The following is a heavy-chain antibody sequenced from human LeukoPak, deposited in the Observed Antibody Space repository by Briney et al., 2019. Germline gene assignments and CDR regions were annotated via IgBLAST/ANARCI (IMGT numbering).Heavy chain of an antibody. CDR3: ARVGGDPYYYYYYYMDV. CDR1: GYSISSGDYY. CDR2: VDLSGTT. Sequence: SQTLSLTCSVSGYSISSGDYYWTWIRQSAGKGLEWIGRVDLSGTTNYNPSLISRVTVSVDTSKNQFSLKLSSVTAADTAVYYCARVGGDPYYYYYYYMDVWGKGTTVTVSS. J-gene: IGHJ6*03. D-gene: IGHD4-17*01. V-gene: IGHV4-61*02.